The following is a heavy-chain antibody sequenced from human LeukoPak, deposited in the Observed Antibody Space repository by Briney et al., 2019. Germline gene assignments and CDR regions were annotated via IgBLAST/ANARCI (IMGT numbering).Heavy chain of an antibody. Sequence: GGSLRLSCAASGFTFSSYGMHWVRQAPGKGLEWVAVIWYDGSNKYYADSVKGRFTISRDNSKNTLYLQMNSLRAEDTAVYYCAREGITMVRGAGGFDYWGQGTLVTVSS. CDR2: IWYDGSNK. J-gene: IGHJ4*02. D-gene: IGHD3-10*01. V-gene: IGHV3-33*01. CDR1: GFTFSSYG. CDR3: AREGITMVRGAGGFDY.